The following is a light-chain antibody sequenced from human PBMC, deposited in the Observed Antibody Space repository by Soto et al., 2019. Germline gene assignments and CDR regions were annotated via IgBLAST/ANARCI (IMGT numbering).Light chain of an antibody. CDR1: QSVSSSY. J-gene: IGKJ4*01. Sequence: EIVLTQSPATLSLSPGERATLSCRASQSVSSSYLAWYQQKPGQAPRLLIYGASSRATGIPDRFSGSGSGTDFTLTISRLEPEDFAVYYCQQYGSSPRLIFGGGTKVDIK. CDR2: GAS. CDR3: QQYGSSPRLI. V-gene: IGKV3-20*01.